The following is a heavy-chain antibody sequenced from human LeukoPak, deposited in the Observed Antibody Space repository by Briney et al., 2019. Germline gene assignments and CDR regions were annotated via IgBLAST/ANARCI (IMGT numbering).Heavy chain of an antibody. V-gene: IGHV3-11*04. CDR2: TAGGGSRI. Sequence: GGSLRLSCAASGFTFSDYYMSWIRQAPGKGLERVSYTAGGGSRISYADSVKGRFTISWDNAVDSLYLQMNSLRAEDTAVYYCASGNGNYGEVAYWGQGTLVAVSS. CDR1: GFTFSDYY. CDR3: ASGNGNYGEVAY. J-gene: IGHJ4*02. D-gene: IGHD4-17*01.